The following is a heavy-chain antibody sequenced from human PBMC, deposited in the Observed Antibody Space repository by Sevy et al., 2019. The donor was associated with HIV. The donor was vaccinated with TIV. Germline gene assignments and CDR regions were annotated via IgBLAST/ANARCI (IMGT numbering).Heavy chain of an antibody. CDR2: ISSSSSTI. CDR1: GFTFSSYS. D-gene: IGHD3-10*01. CDR3: ARGEGRYGSGSFDY. Sequence: GGSLRLSCAASGFTFSSYSMNWVRQAPGKGLEWVSYISSSSSTIFFTDSVKGRFTISRDNAKNSLFLQMNSLRVEDTAVYYCARGEGRYGSGSFDYWGQGTRVTVSS. V-gene: IGHV3-48*01. J-gene: IGHJ4*02.